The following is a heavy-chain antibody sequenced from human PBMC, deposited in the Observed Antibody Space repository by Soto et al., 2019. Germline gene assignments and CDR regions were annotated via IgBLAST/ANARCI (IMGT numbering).Heavy chain of an antibody. D-gene: IGHD6-13*01. Sequence: EVQLVQSGAEVKKPGESLRISCKGSGYSFTSYWISWVRQMPGKGLEWMGRIDPSDSYTNYSPSFQGHVTISADKSISTAYLQWSSLKASDTAMYYCARPSSSWYERGRRGGFDPWGQGTLVTVSS. CDR3: ARPSSSWYERGRRGGFDP. CDR1: GYSFTSYW. CDR2: IDPSDSYT. J-gene: IGHJ5*02. V-gene: IGHV5-10-1*01.